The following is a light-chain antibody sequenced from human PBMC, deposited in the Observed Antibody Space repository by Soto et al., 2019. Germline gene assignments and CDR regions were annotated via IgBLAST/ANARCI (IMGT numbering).Light chain of an antibody. CDR2: AAS. J-gene: IGKJ3*01. V-gene: IGKV1-27*01. CDR1: QGISNF. CDR3: QKYNGAPPFT. Sequence: DIQMTQSPSSLSASVGDRVTITCRASQGISNFLAWYQQKPGKVPKLLIYAASTLESGVPSRFSGRGSGTDFTLTISSLQPEDVATYYCQKYNGAPPFTFGLGTKVDI.